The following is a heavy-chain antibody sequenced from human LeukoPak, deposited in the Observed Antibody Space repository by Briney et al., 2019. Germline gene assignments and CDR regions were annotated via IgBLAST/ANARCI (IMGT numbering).Heavy chain of an antibody. CDR3: AGQNSGSSPWYFDY. V-gene: IGHV1-69*13. D-gene: IGHD6-6*01. J-gene: IGHJ4*02. CDR2: IIPIFGTA. Sequence: SVKVSCKASGGTFSSYAISWVRQAPGQGLEWMGGIIPIFGTANYAQKFQGRVTITADESTSTAYMELSSLRSEDTAVYYCAGQNSGSSPWYFDYWGQGTLVTVSS. CDR1: GGTFSSYA.